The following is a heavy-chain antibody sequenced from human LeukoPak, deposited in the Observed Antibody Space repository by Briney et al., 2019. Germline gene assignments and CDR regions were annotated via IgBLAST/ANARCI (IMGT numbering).Heavy chain of an antibody. D-gene: IGHD5-18*01. J-gene: IGHJ3*02. CDR2: TYYRSKWYN. CDR1: GDSVSSNSAA. V-gene: IGHV6-1*01. Sequence: SQTLSLTCAISGDSVSSNSAAWNWIRQSPSRGLEWLGRTYYRSKWYNDYAVSVKSRITINPDTSKNQFSLQLSSVTPEDTAVYYCARISGGYSYGDDAFDIWGQGTMVTVSS. CDR3: ARISGGYSYGDDAFDI.